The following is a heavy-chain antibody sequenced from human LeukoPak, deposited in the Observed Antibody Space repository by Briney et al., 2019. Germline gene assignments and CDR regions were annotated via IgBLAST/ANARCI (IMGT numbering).Heavy chain of an antibody. V-gene: IGHV1-69*05. CDR1: GGTFSSYA. CDR3: ARDGYGSGGGFDP. Sequence: SVKVSCKASGGTFSSYAISWVRQAPGQGLEWMGGIIPIFGTANYAQKFQGRVTITTDESTSTAYMELSSLRSEDSAVYYCARDGYGSGGGFDPWGQGTLVTVSS. J-gene: IGHJ5*02. D-gene: IGHD3-10*01. CDR2: IIPIFGTA.